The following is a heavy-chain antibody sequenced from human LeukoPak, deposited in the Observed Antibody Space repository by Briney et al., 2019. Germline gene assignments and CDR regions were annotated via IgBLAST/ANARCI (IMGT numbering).Heavy chain of an antibody. CDR2: ISGISSYT. Sequence: GGSLRLSCSASGFTFSDYDMNWVRQAPGKGLEWVSSISGISSYTYYVESVKGRFSISRDNAKNSLYLQMNSLGAEDTATYYCGRAFPPLRTSSAGDLWGQGILVTVSS. CDR1: GFTFSDYD. J-gene: IGHJ4*02. CDR3: GRAFPPLRTSSAGDL. V-gene: IGHV3-21*01. D-gene: IGHD3-16*01.